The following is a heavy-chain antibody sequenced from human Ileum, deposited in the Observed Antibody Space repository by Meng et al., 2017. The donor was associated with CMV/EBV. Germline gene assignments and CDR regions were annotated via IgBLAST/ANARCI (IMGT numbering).Heavy chain of an antibody. D-gene: IGHD1-1*01. CDR2: IYYSGST. CDR3: ASGSPQLGYV. V-gene: IGHV4-30-4*01. CDR1: GGSIGSGDYY. J-gene: IGHJ4*02. Sequence: QVQPRALGPGLGKPSPTLSLTFTVSGGSIGSGDYYWSWIRQPPGKGLEWIGYIYYSGSTYYNPSLKSRVTISADTSKNQFSLKLNSVTAADTAVYYCASGSPQLGYVWGQGTLVTVSS.